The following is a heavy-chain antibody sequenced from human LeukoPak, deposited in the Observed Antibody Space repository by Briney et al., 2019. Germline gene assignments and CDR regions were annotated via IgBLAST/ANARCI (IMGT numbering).Heavy chain of an antibody. J-gene: IGHJ3*01. CDR2: ISGSSDYI. V-gene: IGHV3-21*01. CDR3: ARDRGPDDYDLGFDV. CDR1: GFAFRSYS. D-gene: IGHD3-3*01. Sequence: GGSLRLSCAASGFAFRSYSMNWVRQAPGKGLEWVSSISGSSDYIYYADSVQGRFTVSRDNAKNSLCLQMNSLRAEDTAFYYCARDRGPDDYDLGFDVWGQGTMVTASS.